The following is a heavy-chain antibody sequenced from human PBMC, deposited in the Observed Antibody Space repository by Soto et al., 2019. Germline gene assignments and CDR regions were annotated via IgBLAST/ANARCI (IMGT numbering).Heavy chain of an antibody. CDR2: IYPGDSDT. D-gene: IGHD3-10*01. CDR1: VYSFTSYC. V-gene: IGHV5-51*01. Sequence: PGGSLKISCKGSVYSFTSYCIGWVRQMPGKGLEWMWIIYPGDSDTRYSPSFQGQVTISADKSISTAYLQWSSLKASDTAMYYCAAPVGLTFDAFDIWAKGQWSTSPQ. J-gene: IGHJ3*02. CDR3: AAPVGLTFDAFDI.